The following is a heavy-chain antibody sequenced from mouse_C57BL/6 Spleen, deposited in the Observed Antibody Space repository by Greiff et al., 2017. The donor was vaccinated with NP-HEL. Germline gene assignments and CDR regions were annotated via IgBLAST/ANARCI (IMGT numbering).Heavy chain of an antibody. V-gene: IGHV1-72*01. J-gene: IGHJ2*01. CDR1: GYTFTSYW. CDR3: ARLRDSNYGLLYFDY. Sequence: QVQLQQPGAELVKPGASVKLSCKASGYTFTSYWMHWVKQRPGRGLEWIGRIDPNSGGTKYNEKFKSKATLTVDKPSSTAYMQLSSLTSEDSAVYYCARLRDSNYGLLYFDYWGQSTTLTVSS. CDR2: IDPNSGGT. D-gene: IGHD2-5*01.